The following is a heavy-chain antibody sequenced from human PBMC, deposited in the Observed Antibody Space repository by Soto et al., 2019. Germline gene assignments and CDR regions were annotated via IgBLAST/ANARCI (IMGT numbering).Heavy chain of an antibody. CDR3: ARAPGYSYGPAAYYGMDV. D-gene: IGHD5-18*01. CDR2: INPSGGST. J-gene: IGHJ6*02. Sequence: ASVKVSCKASGYTFTSYYMHWVRQAPGQGLEWMGIINPSGGSTSYAQKFQGRVTTTRDTSTSTVYMELSSLRSEDTAVYYCARAPGYSYGPAAYYGMDVWGQGTTVTVSS. V-gene: IGHV1-46*01. CDR1: GYTFTSYY.